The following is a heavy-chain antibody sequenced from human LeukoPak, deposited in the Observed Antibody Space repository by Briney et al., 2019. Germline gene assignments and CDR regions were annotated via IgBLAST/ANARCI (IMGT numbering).Heavy chain of an antibody. CDR1: GFTFSGYA. J-gene: IGHJ4*02. CDR3: AKMISSSSLSDY. D-gene: IGHD6-13*01. Sequence: PGGSLRLSCAASGFTFSGYAMSWVRQAPGKGLEWVSAISGSGGSTYYADSVKGRFTISRDSSKNTLYLQMNSLRAEDTAVYYCAKMISSSSLSDYWGQGTLVTVSS. V-gene: IGHV3-23*01. CDR2: ISGSGGST.